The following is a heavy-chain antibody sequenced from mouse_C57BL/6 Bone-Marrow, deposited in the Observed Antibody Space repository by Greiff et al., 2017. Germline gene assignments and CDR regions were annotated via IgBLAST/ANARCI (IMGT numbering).Heavy chain of an antibody. D-gene: IGHD3-2*01. V-gene: IGHV1-55*01. J-gene: IGHJ2*01. CDR3: SIRGPLDSSGYVAY. CDR2: IYPGSGST. CDR1: GYTFTSYW. Sequence: QVQLQQPGAELVKPGASVKMSCKASGYTFTSYWITWVKQRPGQGLEWIGDIYPGSGSTNYNEKLKSKATLTVDTSSSTAYLQLSSLTSEDSAVYYFSIRGPLDSSGYVAYWGQGTPLTVSS.